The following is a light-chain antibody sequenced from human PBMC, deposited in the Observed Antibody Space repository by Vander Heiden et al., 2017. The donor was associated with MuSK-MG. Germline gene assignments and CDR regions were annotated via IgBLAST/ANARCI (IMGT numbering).Light chain of an antibody. CDR2: LGS. CDR1: QSLLHSKLANY. CDR3: MQAQQTPYT. Sequence: DLVITQSPLSLPVTPGEPASISCSSRQSLLHSKLANYLDWYLQKPGQSPQLLIYLGSNRASGVPDRFSGSGSGTDFTLKISRVEAEDVGVYYCMQAQQTPYTFGQGTKLEIK. V-gene: IGKV2-28*01. J-gene: IGKJ2*01.